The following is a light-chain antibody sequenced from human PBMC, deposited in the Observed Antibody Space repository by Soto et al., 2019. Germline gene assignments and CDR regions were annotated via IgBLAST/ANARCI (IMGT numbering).Light chain of an antibody. V-gene: IGLV6-57*03. J-gene: IGLJ3*02. CDR3: QSYDSSNQV. CDR1: SGSIASNY. Sequence: NFLLTQPHSVSEAPGKTVTISCTRSSGSIASNYVQWYQQRPGSAPTTVIYEDNQRPSGVPDRLSGSIDSSSNSASLSISGLKTEDEADYYCQSYDSSNQVFGGGTKLPVL. CDR2: EDN.